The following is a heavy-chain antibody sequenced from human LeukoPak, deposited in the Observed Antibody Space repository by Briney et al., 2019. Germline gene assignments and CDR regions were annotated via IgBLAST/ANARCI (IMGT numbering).Heavy chain of an antibody. Sequence: PGGSLRLSCAASGFTFSSYWMHWVRQAPGKGLVWVSRINSDGSSTSYADSVKGRFTISRDNAENTLYLQMNSLRAEDTAVYYCASVSSGYDAFDIWGQGTMVTVSS. CDR2: INSDGSST. D-gene: IGHD3-22*01. CDR1: GFTFSSYW. CDR3: ASVSSGYDAFDI. V-gene: IGHV3-74*01. J-gene: IGHJ3*02.